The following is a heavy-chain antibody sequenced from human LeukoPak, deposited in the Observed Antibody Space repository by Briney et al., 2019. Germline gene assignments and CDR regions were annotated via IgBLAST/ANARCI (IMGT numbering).Heavy chain of an antibody. V-gene: IGHV3-13*01. CDR3: AKAKVVAARNWFDP. CDR2: IDTAGDT. J-gene: IGHJ5*02. Sequence: PGGSLRLSCAASGFTFNSYDMHWVRQATGRGLEWVSAIDTAGDTYYPGSVKGRFTISRENAKNSLYLQMHSLRVGDTAVYYCAKAKVVAARNWFDPWGQGTLVTVSS. D-gene: IGHD2-15*01. CDR1: GFTFNSYD.